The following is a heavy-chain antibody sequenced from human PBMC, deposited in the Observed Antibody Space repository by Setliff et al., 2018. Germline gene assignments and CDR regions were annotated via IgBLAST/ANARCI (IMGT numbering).Heavy chain of an antibody. CDR3: ARQYYNYIWGSSDYYYYMDV. CDR2: IYYTGRA. CDR1: GGSVSATSYY. Sequence: TLSLTCTVSGGSVSATSYYWGWIRQPPGKGLECIGSIYYTGRAYYNPSLGSRVTISVDTSRNQFYLKVDSVTAADTAVYYCARQYYNYIWGSSDYYYYMDVWGKGTTVTVSS. J-gene: IGHJ6*03. V-gene: IGHV4-39*01. D-gene: IGHD3-16*01.